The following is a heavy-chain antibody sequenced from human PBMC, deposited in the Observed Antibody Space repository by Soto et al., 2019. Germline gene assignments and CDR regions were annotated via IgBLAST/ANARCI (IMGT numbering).Heavy chain of an antibody. CDR2: INPNSGGT. Sequence: ASVKVSCKASGYTFTGYYMHWVRQAPGQGLEWMGWINPNSGGTNYAQKFQGWVTMTRDTSISTAYMELSRLRSDDTAVYYCARAPDPLRVYYNGTDVWGQGSTVTGSS. CDR3: ARAPDPLRVYYNGTDV. V-gene: IGHV1-2*04. D-gene: IGHD5-12*01. J-gene: IGHJ6*02. CDR1: GYTFTGYY.